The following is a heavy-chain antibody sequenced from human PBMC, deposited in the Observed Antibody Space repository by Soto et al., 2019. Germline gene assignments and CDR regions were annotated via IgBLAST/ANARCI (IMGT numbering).Heavy chain of an antibody. J-gene: IGHJ6*04. Sequence: ASVKVSCKASGYTFTSYGISWVRQAPGQGLEWMGWISAYNGNTNYAQKLQGRVTLTTDTSTSTAYMELRSLRSDDTAVYYCARATVLRFLEWSAGSLDVWGKGTTVTVSS. CDR2: ISAYNGNT. CDR1: GYTFTSYG. CDR3: ARATVLRFLEWSAGSLDV. D-gene: IGHD3-3*01. V-gene: IGHV1-18*01.